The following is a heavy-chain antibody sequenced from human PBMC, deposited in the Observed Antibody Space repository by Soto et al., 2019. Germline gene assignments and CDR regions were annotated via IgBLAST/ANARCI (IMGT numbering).Heavy chain of an antibody. CDR2: INHSGST. V-gene: IGHV4-34*02. CDR3: ARRGLERKSY. CDR1: GGPFSGYY. D-gene: IGHD1-1*01. Sequence: QVQLQQWGAGLLKPSETLSLTCGVYGGPFSGYYWSWIRQPPGKGLEWIGEINHSGSTHYNPSLKTRVTITLATSKNQFSLKLSSVTAADTAVYCCARRGLERKSYWGQGTLVTVSS. J-gene: IGHJ4*02.